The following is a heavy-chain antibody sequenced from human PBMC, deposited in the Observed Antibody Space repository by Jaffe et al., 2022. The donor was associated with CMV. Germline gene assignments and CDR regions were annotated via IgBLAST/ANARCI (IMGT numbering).Heavy chain of an antibody. V-gene: IGHV4-31*03. CDR3: TRGVRRRGYYYESSSSPHH. CDR2: IFYTGNT. D-gene: IGHD3-22*01. CDR1: GDSISSGGYY. Sequence: QVQLQESGPGLVKSSQPLSLTCTVSGDSISSGGYYWSWIRQHPGKGLEWIGSIFYTGNTSYNPSLKSRPAISADTSRNQFSLKLKSVTVADTAVYYCTRGVRRRGYYYESSSSPHHWGQGTLVTVSS. J-gene: IGHJ5*02.